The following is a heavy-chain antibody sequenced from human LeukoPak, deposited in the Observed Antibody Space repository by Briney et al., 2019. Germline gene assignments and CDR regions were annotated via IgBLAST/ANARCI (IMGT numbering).Heavy chain of an antibody. D-gene: IGHD3-9*01. CDR3: ARVESLTGYYD. CDR2: INPNSGGT. J-gene: IGHJ4*02. Sequence: ASVKVSCKASGYTFTGYYMHWVRQAPGQGLEWMGRINPNSGGTNYAQKFQGRVTMTRDTSTGTAYMELSRLRSDDTAVYYCARVESLTGYYDWGQGTLVTVSS. CDR1: GYTFTGYY. V-gene: IGHV1-2*06.